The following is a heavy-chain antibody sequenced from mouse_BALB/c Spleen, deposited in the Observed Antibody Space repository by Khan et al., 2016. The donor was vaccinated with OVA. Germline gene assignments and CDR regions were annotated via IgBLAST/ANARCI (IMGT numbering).Heavy chain of an antibody. V-gene: IGHV2-6-4*01. CDR2: MWCCGST. CDR3: ARNRDRASYSYSDV. J-gene: IGHJ1*02. Sequence: QVTLKEPGPGMVAPSQSLSITCTVSGFSLSRYSVNWARQPPGKGLAWLGIMWCCGSTDSNSALKSRLSISKDNSKSHVFLKMNSLQIDDTAMSYCARNRDRASYSYSDVSGARTTVTVSS. CDR1: GFSLSRYS. D-gene: IGHD3-3*01.